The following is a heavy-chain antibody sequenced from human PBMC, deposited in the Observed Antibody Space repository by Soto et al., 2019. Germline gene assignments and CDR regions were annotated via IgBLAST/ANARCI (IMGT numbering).Heavy chain of an antibody. Sequence: SSETLSLTCAVYGGSFSGYYWSWIRQPPGKGLEWIGEINHSGSTNCNPSLKSRVTISVDTSKNQFSLKLSSVTAADTAVYYCARGFFLVGATLGVFDIPAQGTMVTVSS. V-gene: IGHV4-34*01. CDR1: GGSFSGYY. J-gene: IGHJ3*02. CDR3: ARGFFLVGATLGVFDI. D-gene: IGHD1-26*01. CDR2: INHSGST.